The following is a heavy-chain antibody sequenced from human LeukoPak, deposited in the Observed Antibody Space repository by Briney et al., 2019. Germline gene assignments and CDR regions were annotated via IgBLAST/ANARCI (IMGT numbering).Heavy chain of an antibody. V-gene: IGHV1-8*01. CDR1: GYTFTSYD. CDR3: ARNSGSYRWGLDY. Sequence: ASVKVSCKASGYTFTSYDINWVRQATGQGLEWMGWVNPNSGNTGYAQKFQGRVTMTTDTSTSTAYMELRSLRSDDTAVYYCARNSGSYRWGLDYWGQGTLVTVSS. J-gene: IGHJ4*02. CDR2: VNPNSGNT. D-gene: IGHD1-26*01.